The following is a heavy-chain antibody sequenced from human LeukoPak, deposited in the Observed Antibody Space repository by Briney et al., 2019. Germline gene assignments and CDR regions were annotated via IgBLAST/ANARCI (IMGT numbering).Heavy chain of an antibody. Sequence: PSETPSLTCTVSGGSINSSSYYWGWIRQPPGKGLEWIGSIYYSGSTYYNPSLKSRVTISVDTSKNQFSLKLSSVTAADTAVYYCAVYYYDSSGPDYWGQGTLVTVSS. V-gene: IGHV4-39*07. CDR1: GGSINSSSYY. J-gene: IGHJ4*02. CDR2: IYYSGST. D-gene: IGHD3-22*01. CDR3: AVYYYDSSGPDY.